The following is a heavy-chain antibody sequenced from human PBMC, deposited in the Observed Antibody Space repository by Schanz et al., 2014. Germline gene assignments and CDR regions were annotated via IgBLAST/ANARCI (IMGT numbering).Heavy chain of an antibody. J-gene: IGHJ5*02. V-gene: IGHV4-34*11. CDR1: GGSISTYY. D-gene: IGHD1-26*01. Sequence: QVQLQQWGAGLLKPSETLSLTCAVYGGSISTYYWSWIRQSPGKGLEWIGYIYYTGTTNYNPSLKSRFTIPEDRPKTQSPRALSCVTAADTAVYYCARLGSPHCATSDCHHDWFGPWGQGTLVTVSS. CDR3: ARLGSPHCATSDCHHDWFGP. CDR2: IYYTGTT.